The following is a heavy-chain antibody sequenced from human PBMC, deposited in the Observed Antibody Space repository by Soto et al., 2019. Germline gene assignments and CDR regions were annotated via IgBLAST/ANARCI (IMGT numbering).Heavy chain of an antibody. Sequence: QVQLVQSGAEVKKPGSSVKVSCKASGGTFSSYTISWVRQAPGQGLEWMGRIIPILGIANYAQKFQGRVTITADKYTSTAYMELSSLRSEDTAVYYCARSPAHDPRIAVADLGNGGYWGQGTLVTVSS. V-gene: IGHV1-69*02. J-gene: IGHJ4*02. D-gene: IGHD6-19*01. CDR3: ARSPAHDPRIAVADLGNGGY. CDR2: IIPILGIA. CDR1: GGTFSSYT.